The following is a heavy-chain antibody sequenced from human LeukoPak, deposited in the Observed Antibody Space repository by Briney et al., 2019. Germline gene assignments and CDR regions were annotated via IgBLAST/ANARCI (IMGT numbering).Heavy chain of an antibody. CDR2: IYYSGST. CDR1: GASITSDH. D-gene: IGHD2/OR15-2a*01. V-gene: IGHV4-59*01. Sequence: SETLSLTCTVSGASITSDHWNWIRQPPGKGLEWIGCIYYSGSTYYNPSLKSRVTISVDMSKNQFSLRLTSVTAADTAVYYCARKNDFDIWGQGTLVTVSS. CDR3: ARKNDFDI. J-gene: IGHJ3*02.